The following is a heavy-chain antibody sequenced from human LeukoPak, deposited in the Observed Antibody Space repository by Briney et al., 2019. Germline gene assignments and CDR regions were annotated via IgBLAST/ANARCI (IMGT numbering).Heavy chain of an antibody. V-gene: IGHV3-74*01. CDR2: IKTDGSST. D-gene: IGHD2-15*01. J-gene: IGHJ5*02. Sequence: GGSLRLSCAASGFTFSTYWMHWVRQAPGKGLVWVSRIKTDGSSTSYADSVKGRFTISRDNAKNTLYLQMNSLRAEDTAVYYCARDQVGSNWFDPWGQGTLVTVSS. CDR1: GFTFSTYW. CDR3: ARDQVGSNWFDP.